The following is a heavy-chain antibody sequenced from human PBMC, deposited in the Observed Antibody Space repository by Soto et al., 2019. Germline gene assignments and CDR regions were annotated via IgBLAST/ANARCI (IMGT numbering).Heavy chain of an antibody. CDR1: GYTFTSYG. V-gene: IGHV1-18*01. CDR2: ISAYNGNT. CDR3: ARWSTVTPSNWFDP. D-gene: IGHD4-4*01. Sequence: ASVKVSCKASGYTFTSYGISWVRQAPGQGLEWMGWISAYNGNTNYAQKPQGRVTMTTDTSTSTAYMELRSLRSDDTAVYYCARWSTVTPSNWFDPWGQGTLVTVSS. J-gene: IGHJ5*02.